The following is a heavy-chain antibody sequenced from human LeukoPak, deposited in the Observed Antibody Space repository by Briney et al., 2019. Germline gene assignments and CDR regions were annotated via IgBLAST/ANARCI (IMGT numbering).Heavy chain of an antibody. V-gene: IGHV1-69*06. Sequence: SVKVSCKASGYTFTSYDINCVRQAPGQGLEWMGGIIPIFGTANYAQKFQGRVTITADKSTSTAYMELSSLRSEDTAVYYCAIGSIAAPPYYWGQGTLVTVSS. CDR1: GYTFTSYD. CDR2: IIPIFGTA. J-gene: IGHJ4*02. D-gene: IGHD6-6*01. CDR3: AIGSIAAPPYY.